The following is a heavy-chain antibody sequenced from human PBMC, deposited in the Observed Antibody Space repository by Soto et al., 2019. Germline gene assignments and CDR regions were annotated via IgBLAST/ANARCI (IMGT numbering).Heavy chain of an antibody. D-gene: IGHD3-22*01. CDR1: GGTFSRHA. CDR3: ARGWGYDSTDYYYAY. V-gene: IGHV1-69*01. Sequence: QVQLVQSGAEVRKPGSSVKVSCKASGGTFSRHAISWVRQAPGQGLEWMGGIIPIFGTANHAQKFQGRVTIIADESTSTVYMELSSLRSEDTAMYYCARGWGYDSTDYYYAYWGQGPLVIVSS. J-gene: IGHJ4*02. CDR2: IIPIFGTA.